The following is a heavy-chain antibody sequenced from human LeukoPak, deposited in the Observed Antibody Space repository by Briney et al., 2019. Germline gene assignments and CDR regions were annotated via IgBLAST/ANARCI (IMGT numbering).Heavy chain of an antibody. CDR1: GTTFSRYW. V-gene: IGHV3-7*03. J-gene: IGHJ4*02. CDR3: ARDGRPLDY. Sequence: PGGSLRLSCVDSGTTFSRYWMSWVRKAPGKGLEWVANIKQDGGEKYYVDSVKGRFTISRDNAKNSLYLQMNSLRVEDTAVYYCARDGRPLDYWGQGTLVTVSS. CDR2: IKQDGGEK.